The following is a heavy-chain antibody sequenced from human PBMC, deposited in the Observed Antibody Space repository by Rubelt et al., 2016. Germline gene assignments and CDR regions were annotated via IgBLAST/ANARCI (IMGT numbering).Heavy chain of an antibody. CDR3: VRDPHALDF. CDR2: ISGSGGST. J-gene: IGHJ4*02. Sequence: EVQLLESGGGLVQPGGSLRLSCAASGFTFSSYAMSWVRQAPGKGLEWVSAISGSGGSTYYADSVKGRFTISRDNAKNSLYLQMNNLRAEDTAVYYCVRDPHALDFWGQGTLVTVSS. CDR1: GFTFSSYA. V-gene: IGHV3-23*01.